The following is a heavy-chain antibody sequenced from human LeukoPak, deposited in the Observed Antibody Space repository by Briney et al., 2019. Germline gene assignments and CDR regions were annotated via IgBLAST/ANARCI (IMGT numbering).Heavy chain of an antibody. J-gene: IGHJ4*02. CDR1: GGSISSYF. Sequence: PSETLSLTCTVSGGSISSYFWSWIRQPPGKGLEWIGYIYYSGSTNYNPSLKSRVTISVGTSKNQFSLKLSSVTAADTAVYYCAGFGELSHIDYWGQGTLVTVSS. V-gene: IGHV4-59*01. CDR2: IYYSGST. D-gene: IGHD3-10*01. CDR3: AGFGELSHIDY.